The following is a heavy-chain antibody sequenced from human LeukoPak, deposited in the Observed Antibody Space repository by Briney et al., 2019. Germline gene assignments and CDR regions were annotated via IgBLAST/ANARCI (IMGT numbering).Heavy chain of an antibody. J-gene: IGHJ4*02. Sequence: SETLSLTCTVSGGSISSYYWSWIRQPPGKGLEWIGYIYYSGSTNYNPSLKSRVTISVDTSKNQFSLRLSSVTAADTAVYYCAKRGNWGFFDYWGQGTLVTVSS. CDR2: IYYSGST. V-gene: IGHV4-59*08. CDR3: AKRGNWGFFDY. D-gene: IGHD7-27*01. CDR1: GGSISSYY.